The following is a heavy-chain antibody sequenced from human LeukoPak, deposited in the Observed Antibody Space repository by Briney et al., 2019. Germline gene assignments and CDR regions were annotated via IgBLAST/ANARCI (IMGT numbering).Heavy chain of an antibody. CDR2: ISSSGSTI. J-gene: IGHJ4*02. D-gene: IGHD1-14*01. Sequence: SGGSLRLSCAASGFTFSDYYMSWIRQAPGKGLEWVSYISSSGSTIYYADSVRGRFTISRDNAKNSLYLQMNSLRAEDTAVYYCARAEVTRTPYDYWGQGTLVTVSS. CDR3: ARAEVTRTPYDY. V-gene: IGHV3-11*01. CDR1: GFTFSDYY.